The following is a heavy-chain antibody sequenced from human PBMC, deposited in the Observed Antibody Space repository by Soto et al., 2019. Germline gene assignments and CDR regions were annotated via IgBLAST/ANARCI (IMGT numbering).Heavy chain of an antibody. CDR1: GFSLSTTRVG. CDR2: IYWDDDK. V-gene: IGHV2-5*02. D-gene: IGHD6-19*01. Sequence: QITLKESGPPLVKPTQTLTLTCTFSGFSLSTTRVGVGWIRQPPGKALEWLALIYWDDDKRYSPFLKSRLTITKDTSKNQVVLTMTHMDPMDTATYFCAHTLVAGLGYYFDYWGQGTLVTVSS. CDR3: AHTLVAGLGYYFDY. J-gene: IGHJ4*02.